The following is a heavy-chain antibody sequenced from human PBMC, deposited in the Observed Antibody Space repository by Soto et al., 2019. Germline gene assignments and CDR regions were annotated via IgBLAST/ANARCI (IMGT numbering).Heavy chain of an antibody. D-gene: IGHD3-10*01. CDR1: GFTFSSYA. Sequence: GGSLRLSCAASGFTFSSYAMHWVRPAPCKGLEWVAVISYDGSNKYYADSVKGRFTISRDNSKNTLYLQMNSLRAEDTAVYYCERTLAGVGDAFDSWGQGTMVTVSS. CDR3: ERTLAGVGDAFDS. V-gene: IGHV3-30*04. CDR2: ISYDGSNK. J-gene: IGHJ3*02.